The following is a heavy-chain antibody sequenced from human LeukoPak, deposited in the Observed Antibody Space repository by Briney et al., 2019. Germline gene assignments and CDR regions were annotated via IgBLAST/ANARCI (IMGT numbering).Heavy chain of an antibody. CDR2: ISAISGTI. CDR3: ARDVSYAFDY. J-gene: IGHJ4*02. Sequence: PGGSVRLSCAASGFTFSSFSMNWVRQAPGKGLEWVSYISAISGTISYADSVKGRFTISIDNAKSSLFLQMNSLRAEDTAVYYCARDVSYAFDYWGQGTLVTVSS. CDR1: GFTFSSFS. V-gene: IGHV3-48*01. D-gene: IGHD2-2*01.